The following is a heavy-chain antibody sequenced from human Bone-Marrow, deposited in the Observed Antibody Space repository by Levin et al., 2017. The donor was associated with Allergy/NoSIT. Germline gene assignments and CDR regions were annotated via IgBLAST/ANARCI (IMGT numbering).Heavy chain of an antibody. J-gene: IGHJ6*03. D-gene: IGHD3-10*01. CDR3: ARRSGSGGPIINSYYYYMDV. Sequence: PSETLSLTCAVSGGSISSSNWWNWVRQPPGKGLEWIGEIHHSGSTNDNPSLKSRVTISIDKSKNLFSLKLRSVTAADTAVYYCARRSGSGGPIINSYYYYMDVWGKGTTVTVSS. V-gene: IGHV4-4*02. CDR2: IHHSGST. CDR1: GGSISSSNW.